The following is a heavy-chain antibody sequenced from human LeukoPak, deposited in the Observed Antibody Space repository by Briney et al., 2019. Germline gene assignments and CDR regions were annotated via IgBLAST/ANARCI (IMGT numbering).Heavy chain of an antibody. D-gene: IGHD3-9*01. V-gene: IGHV1-2*02. J-gene: IGHJ5*02. CDR1: GYTFTGYY. Sequence: HRASVKVFCKASGYTFTGYYMHWVRQAPGQGLEWMGWINPNSGGTNYAQKFQGRVTMTRDTSISTAYMELSRLRSDDTAVYYCARRRADILTGYPWFDPWGQGTLVTVST. CDR2: INPNSGGT. CDR3: ARRRADILTGYPWFDP.